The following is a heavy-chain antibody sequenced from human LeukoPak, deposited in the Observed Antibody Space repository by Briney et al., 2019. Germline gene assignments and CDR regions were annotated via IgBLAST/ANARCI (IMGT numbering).Heavy chain of an antibody. V-gene: IGHV4-59*01. CDR1: GGSISSYY. D-gene: IGHD2-2*01. J-gene: IGHJ4*02. CDR3: ARTGGVPGAIGVFDY. CDR2: IYYSGST. Sequence: SETLSLTCTVSGGSISSYYWSWIRQPPGKGLEWIGYIYYSGSTNYNPSLKSRVTISVDTSKNQFSLKLSSVTAADTAVYYCARTGGVPGAIGVFDYWGQGTLVTVSS.